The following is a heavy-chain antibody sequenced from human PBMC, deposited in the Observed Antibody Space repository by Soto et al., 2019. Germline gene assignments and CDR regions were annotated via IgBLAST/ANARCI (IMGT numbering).Heavy chain of an antibody. J-gene: IGHJ6*03. V-gene: IGHV3-30*18. CDR2: ISYDGSNK. Sequence: GGSLRLSCAASGFTFSSYGMHWVRQAPGKGLEWVAVISYDGSNKYYADSVKGRFTISRDNSKNTLYLQMNSLRAEDTAVYYCAKDFVDDSSSPAMDVWGKGTTVTVSS. CDR3: AKDFVDDSSSPAMDV. D-gene: IGHD6-6*01. CDR1: GFTFSSYG.